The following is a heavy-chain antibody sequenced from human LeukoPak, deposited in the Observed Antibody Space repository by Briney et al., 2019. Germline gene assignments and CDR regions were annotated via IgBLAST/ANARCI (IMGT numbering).Heavy chain of an antibody. CDR1: GGSFSGYY. D-gene: IGHD6-13*01. V-gene: IGHV4-34*01. J-gene: IGHJ5*02. Sequence: SETLSLTCAVYGGSFSGYYWSWIRQPPGKGLEWIGEINHSGSTNYNPSLKSRVTISVDTSKNQFSLKLSSVTAADTAVYYCASLRYAAGTWWFDPWGQGTLVTVSS. CDR3: ASLRYAAGTWWFDP. CDR2: INHSGST.